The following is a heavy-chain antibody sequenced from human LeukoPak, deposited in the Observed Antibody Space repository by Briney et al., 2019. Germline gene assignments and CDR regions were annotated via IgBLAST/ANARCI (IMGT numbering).Heavy chain of an antibody. CDR3: ARNIAAVGDFDY. CDR2: IYYSGST. J-gene: IGHJ4*02. Sequence: PSETLSLTCSVSGGSISSSSSYWGWIRQPPGKGLEWIGSIYYSGSTYYNPSLKSRVTISVDTSKNQFSLKLSSVTAADTAVYYCARNIAAVGDFDYWGQGTLVTVSS. D-gene: IGHD6-13*01. V-gene: IGHV4-39*07. CDR1: GGSISSSSSY.